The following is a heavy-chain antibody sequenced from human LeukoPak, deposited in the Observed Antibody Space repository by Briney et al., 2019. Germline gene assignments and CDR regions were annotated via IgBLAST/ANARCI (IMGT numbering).Heavy chain of an antibody. CDR2: IYTSGST. CDR1: GGSISSYY. D-gene: IGHD4-17*01. J-gene: IGHJ2*01. V-gene: IGHV4-4*07. Sequence: SETLSLTCTVSGGSISSYYWSWTRQPAGKGLEWIGRIYTSGSTNCNPSLKSRVTMSVDTSKDQFSLKLSSVTAADTAVYYCARVERDRLRPSYFDLWGRGTLVTVSS. CDR3: ARVERDRLRPSYFDL.